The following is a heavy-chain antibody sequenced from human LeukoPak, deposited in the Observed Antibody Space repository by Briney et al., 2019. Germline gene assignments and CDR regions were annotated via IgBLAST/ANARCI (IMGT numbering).Heavy chain of an antibody. CDR2: INPDESDK. V-gene: IGHV3-74*01. Sequence: GGSLRLSCAASRFTFSVHWMHWVRQAPGKGLEWVSRINPDESDKAYADSVKGRFTISRDDAKSTLYLQMNSLRVEDTAVYYCARDRVATIFTYHPMFDSWGPGTLVTVSS. CDR1: RFTFSVHW. J-gene: IGHJ5*01. D-gene: IGHD3-10*02. CDR3: ARDRVATIFTYHPMFDS.